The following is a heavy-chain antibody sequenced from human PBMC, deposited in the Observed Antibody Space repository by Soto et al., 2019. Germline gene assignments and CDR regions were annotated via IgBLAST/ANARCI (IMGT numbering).Heavy chain of an antibody. J-gene: IGHJ4*02. CDR1: GGSISSGDYY. CDR2: IYYSGST. D-gene: IGHD5-12*01. CDR3: AREGGYDYGRPTYYFDY. Sequence: PSETLSLTCSVSGGSISSGDYYWSWIRQPPGKGLEWIGNIYYSGSTYYNPSLKSRVTISLDTSKNQFSLKLSSVTAADTAVYYCAREGGYDYGRPTYYFDYWGQGTLVTVSS. V-gene: IGHV4-30-4*01.